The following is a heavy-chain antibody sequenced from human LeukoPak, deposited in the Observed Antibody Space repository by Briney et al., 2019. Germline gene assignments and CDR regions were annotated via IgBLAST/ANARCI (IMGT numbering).Heavy chain of an antibody. J-gene: IGHJ4*02. D-gene: IGHD3-3*01. CDR3: ARDPPAYYDFWSGYYGGFDY. V-gene: IGHV3-53*01. CDR1: GFTVSSNY. CDR2: IYSGGST. Sequence: GGSLRLSCAASGFTVSSNYMSWVRQAPGKGLEWVSVIYSGGSTYYADSVKGRFTISRDNSKNTLYLQMNSLRAEDTAVYYCARDPPAYYDFWSGYYGGFDYWGQGTLVTVSS.